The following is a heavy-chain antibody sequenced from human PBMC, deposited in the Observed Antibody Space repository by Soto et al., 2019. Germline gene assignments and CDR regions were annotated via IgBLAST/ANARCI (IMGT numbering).Heavy chain of an antibody. D-gene: IGHD2-15*01. CDR1: GFTFSSYW. V-gene: IGHV3-74*01. CDR3: ARALPGGNTAGFDY. J-gene: IGHJ4*02. CDR2: INSDGSST. Sequence: GGSLRLSCAASGFTFSSYWMHWVRQAPGKGLVWVSRINSDGSSTSYADSVKGRFTISRDSANNTLYLQMNSLRAEDTAVYYCARALPGGNTAGFDYWGQGTLVTVSS.